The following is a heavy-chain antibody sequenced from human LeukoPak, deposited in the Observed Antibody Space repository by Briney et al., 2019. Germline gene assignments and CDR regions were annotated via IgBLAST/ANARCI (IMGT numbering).Heavy chain of an antibody. V-gene: IGHV3-23*01. D-gene: IGHD3-10*01. CDR3: AKELWFWPFDW. CDR1: GSTFGSYV. J-gene: IGHJ4*02. CDR2: ISGGGERT. Sequence: GGSLRLSCAASGSTFGSYVLSWVRQAPGKGLEWVSGISGGGERTHYADSVKGRFTISRDNSKNTVYLQMNTLRVEDTAVYYCAKELWFWPFDWWGQGTLVSVSS.